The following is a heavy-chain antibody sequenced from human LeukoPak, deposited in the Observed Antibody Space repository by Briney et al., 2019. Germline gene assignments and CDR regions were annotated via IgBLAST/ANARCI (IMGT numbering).Heavy chain of an antibody. CDR1: GGSFSGYY. CDR3: ARIPTIAAAGTPFFDY. CDR2: INHSGST. Sequence: PSETLSLTCAVYGGSFSGYYWSWIRQPPGKGLEWIGEINHSGSTNYNPSLKSRVTISVDTSKNQFSLKLSSVTAADTAVYYCARIPTIAAAGTPFFDYWGQGTLVTVSS. V-gene: IGHV4-34*01. J-gene: IGHJ4*02. D-gene: IGHD6-13*01.